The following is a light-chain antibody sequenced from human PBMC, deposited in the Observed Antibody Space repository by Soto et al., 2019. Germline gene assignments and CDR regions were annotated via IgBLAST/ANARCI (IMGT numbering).Light chain of an antibody. CDR1: SSNIGSNS. Sequence: QSVLTQPPSASGTPGQRVTISCSGSSSNIGSNSVNWYQQLPGTAPKLLMYSSNQRPSGVPDRFSGSKSGTSASLAISGLQSEDEADYYCPACDDSLNGLVSGGGTKLTVL. J-gene: IGLJ2*01. CDR2: SSN. V-gene: IGLV1-44*01. CDR3: PACDDSLNGLV.